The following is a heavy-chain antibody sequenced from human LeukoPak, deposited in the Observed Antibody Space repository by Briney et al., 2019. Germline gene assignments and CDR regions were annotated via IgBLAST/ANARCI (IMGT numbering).Heavy chain of an antibody. D-gene: IGHD2-2*01. Sequence: ASVKVSFKASGYTFTSYGISWVRQAPGQGLEWMGWISAYNGNTNYTQKLQGRVTMTTDTSTSTAYMELRSLRSDDTAVYYCARDLARIIPAATTFDYWGQGTLVTVSS. V-gene: IGHV1-18*01. J-gene: IGHJ4*02. CDR2: ISAYNGNT. CDR3: ARDLARIIPAATTFDY. CDR1: GYTFTSYG.